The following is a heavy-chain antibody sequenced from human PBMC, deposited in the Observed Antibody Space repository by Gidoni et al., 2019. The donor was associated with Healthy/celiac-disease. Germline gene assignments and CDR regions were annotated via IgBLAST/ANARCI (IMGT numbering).Heavy chain of an antibody. CDR3: ARDNDYYDSSGYYHLFFDY. D-gene: IGHD3-22*01. J-gene: IGHJ4*02. CDR1: GGTFSSYA. CDR2: IIPIFGTA. Sequence: QVQLVQSGAEVKKPGSSVTVSCKASGGTFSSYAISWVRQAPGQGLEWMGGIIPIFGTANYAQKFQGRVTITADKSTSTAYMELSSLRSEDTAVYYCARDNDYYDSSGYYHLFFDYWGQGTLVTVSS. V-gene: IGHV1-69*06.